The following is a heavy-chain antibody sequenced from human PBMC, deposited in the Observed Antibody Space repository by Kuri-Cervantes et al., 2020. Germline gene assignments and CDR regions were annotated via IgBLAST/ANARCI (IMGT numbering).Heavy chain of an antibody. D-gene: IGHD3-10*01. CDR3: ARRYYGSDAFDI. Sequence: SETLSLTCTVSGGSISSSSYYWGWIRQPPGKGLEWIGSIYYSGSTYYNPPLKSRVTISVDTSKNQFSLKLSSVTAADTAVYYCARRYYGSDAFDIWGQGTMVTVSS. V-gene: IGHV4-39*01. J-gene: IGHJ3*02. CDR2: IYYSGST. CDR1: GGSISSSSYY.